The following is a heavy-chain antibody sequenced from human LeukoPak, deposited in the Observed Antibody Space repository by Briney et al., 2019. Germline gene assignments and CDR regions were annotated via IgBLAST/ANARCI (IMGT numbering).Heavy chain of an antibody. Sequence: SETLSLTCAVPGGSISSGGYSWSWIRQPPGKGLEWIGYIYHSGSTSYNTSLKSRVTISVDRSKNQFSLKLSSVTAADTAVYYCGRGGYGDYGTGRFDLWGQGILVTVSS. CDR1: GGSISSGGYS. CDR3: GRGGYGDYGTGRFDL. J-gene: IGHJ5*02. CDR2: IYHSGST. D-gene: IGHD4-17*01. V-gene: IGHV4-30-2*01.